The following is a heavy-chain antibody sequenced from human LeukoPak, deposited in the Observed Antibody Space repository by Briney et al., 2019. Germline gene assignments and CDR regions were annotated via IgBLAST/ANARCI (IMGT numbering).Heavy chain of an antibody. Sequence: GGSLRLSCAASGLTVSTNYMTWVRQAPGKGLEWVSVIYSAGITYYADSVKGRFTISRDNSKNTLFLQMNSLRIEDTAVYYCARSDCSGGTCPNWFDSWAREPWSPSPQ. CDR3: ARSDCSGGTCPNWFDS. D-gene: IGHD2-15*01. V-gene: IGHV3-66*02. CDR1: GLTVSTNY. CDR2: IYSAGIT. J-gene: IGHJ5*01.